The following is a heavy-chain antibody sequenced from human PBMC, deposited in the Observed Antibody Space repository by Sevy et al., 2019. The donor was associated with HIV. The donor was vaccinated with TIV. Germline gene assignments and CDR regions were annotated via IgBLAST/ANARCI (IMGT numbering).Heavy chain of an antibody. CDR2: INTNTGNP. CDR3: ARDLDVLYYDSSGLFDY. CDR1: GYTFTSYA. V-gene: IGHV7-4-1*02. D-gene: IGHD3-22*01. Sequence: ASVKVSCKASGYTFTSYAMNWVRQAPGQRLEWMGWINTNTGNPTYAQGFTGRFVFSLDTSVSTACLQISSLKAEDTAVYYCARDLDVLYYDSSGLFDYWGQGTLVTVSS. J-gene: IGHJ4*02.